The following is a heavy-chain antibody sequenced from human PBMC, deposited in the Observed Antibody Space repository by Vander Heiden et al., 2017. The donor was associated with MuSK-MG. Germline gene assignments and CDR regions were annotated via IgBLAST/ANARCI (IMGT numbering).Heavy chain of an antibody. Sequence: EVQLVESGGGLVQPGGSLRLSCAASGFTFSSYWMHWVRQAPGKGLVWVSRINSDGSSTSYADSVKGRFTISRDNAKNTLYLQMNSLRAEDTAVYYCARGGINLEWLSPFDYWGQGTLVTVSS. D-gene: IGHD3-3*01. CDR1: GFTFSSYW. CDR3: ARGGINLEWLSPFDY. J-gene: IGHJ4*02. CDR2: INSDGSST. V-gene: IGHV3-74*01.